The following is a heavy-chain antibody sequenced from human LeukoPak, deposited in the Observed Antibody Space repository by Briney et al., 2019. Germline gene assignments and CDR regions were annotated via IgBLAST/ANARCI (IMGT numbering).Heavy chain of an antibody. CDR1: GYTFTSYD. CDR2: MNPNSGNT. J-gene: IGHJ6*03. Sequence: GASVKVSCKASGYTFTSYDINWVRQATGQGLEWMGWMNPNSGNTGYAQKFQGRVTMTRSTSINTAYMELSRLRSDDTAVYYCARGLKRNYYYYMDVWGKGTTVTISS. CDR3: ARGLKRNYYYYMDV. V-gene: IGHV1-8*01.